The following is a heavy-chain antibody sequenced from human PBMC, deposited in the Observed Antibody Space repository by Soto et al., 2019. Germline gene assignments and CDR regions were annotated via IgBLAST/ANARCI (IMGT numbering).Heavy chain of an antibody. CDR3: VKEGITGTTWGAFEI. J-gene: IGHJ3*02. V-gene: IGHV3-64D*08. Sequence: GGSLRLSCSASGCTFSSYAMHWVRQAPGKGLEYVSAISSNGGSTYSADSWKGRFTISRYNAENALYLQMSCLRAENTAVYYCVKEGITGTTWGAFEIWGQGTMVTVSS. CDR1: GCTFSSYA. D-gene: IGHD1-7*01. CDR2: ISSNGGST.